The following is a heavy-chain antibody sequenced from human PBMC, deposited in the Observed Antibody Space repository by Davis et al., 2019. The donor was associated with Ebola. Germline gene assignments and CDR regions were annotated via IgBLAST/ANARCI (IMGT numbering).Heavy chain of an antibody. Sequence: GGSLRLSCAASGFTFSSYSMNWVRQAPGKGLEWVSSISSSSSYIYYADSVKGRFTISRDNAKKSLHLLMNSLRVEDTALYYCAKSGPRNGYYYFDYWGQGTLVTVSS. J-gene: IGHJ4*02. CDR3: AKSGPRNGYYYFDY. D-gene: IGHD3-22*01. CDR2: ISSSSSYI. CDR1: GFTFSSYS. V-gene: IGHV3-21*04.